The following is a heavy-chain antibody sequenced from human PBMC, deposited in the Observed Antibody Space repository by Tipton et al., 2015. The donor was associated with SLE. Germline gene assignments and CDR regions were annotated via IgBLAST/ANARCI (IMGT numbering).Heavy chain of an antibody. J-gene: IGHJ3*01. Sequence: LRLSCTASGGSVIGYYWSWIRQTPGKGLEWLGEINHDGSTNYNSSLKSRVTISVDMSRNQVSLRLTSLPAADTALYYCARSRLYPGPDAFDVWGQGTLVTVSS. D-gene: IGHD2-15*01. V-gene: IGHV4-34*01. CDR3: ARSRLYPGPDAFDV. CDR2: INHDGST. CDR1: GGSVIGYY.